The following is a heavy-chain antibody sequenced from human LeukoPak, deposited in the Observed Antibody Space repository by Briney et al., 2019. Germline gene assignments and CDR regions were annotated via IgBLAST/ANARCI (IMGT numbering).Heavy chain of an antibody. J-gene: IGHJ4*02. Sequence: GGSLRLSCAASEFTFSSFAMSWVRQPPGKGLEWVSTISSSGGSTFYAESVKGRFTISRDNNENTQYLQMNSLRAEDAAVYYCARRYMTTSAEDFDYWGQGTLVTVSS. D-gene: IGHD4-11*01. CDR2: ISSSGGST. V-gene: IGHV3-23*01. CDR3: ARRYMTTSAEDFDY. CDR1: EFTFSSFA.